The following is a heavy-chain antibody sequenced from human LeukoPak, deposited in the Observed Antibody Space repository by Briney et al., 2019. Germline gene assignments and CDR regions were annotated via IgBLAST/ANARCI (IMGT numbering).Heavy chain of an antibody. Sequence: QPGGSLRLSCAASGFTFDDYAMHWVRQAPGKSLEWVSGISWNSGSIGYADSVKGRFTISRDNAKNSLYLQMNSLRAEDMALYYCAKDHSGSYDYFDYWGQGTLVTVSS. CDR3: AKDHSGSYDYFDY. CDR1: GFTFDDYA. D-gene: IGHD1-26*01. CDR2: ISWNSGSI. V-gene: IGHV3-9*03. J-gene: IGHJ4*02.